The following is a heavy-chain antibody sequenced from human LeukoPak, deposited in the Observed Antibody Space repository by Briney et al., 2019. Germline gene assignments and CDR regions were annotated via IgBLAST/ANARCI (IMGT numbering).Heavy chain of an antibody. D-gene: IGHD2-15*01. V-gene: IGHV1-2*02. CDR3: ARDEGVAATCWFDP. CDR1: GYTFTGYY. Sequence: ASVKVSCKASGYTFTGYYMHWVRQAPGQELEWMGWINPNSGGTNYAQKFQGRVTMTRDTSISTAYMELSRLRSDDTAVYYCARDEGVAATCWFDPWGQGTLVTVSS. J-gene: IGHJ5*02. CDR2: INPNSGGT.